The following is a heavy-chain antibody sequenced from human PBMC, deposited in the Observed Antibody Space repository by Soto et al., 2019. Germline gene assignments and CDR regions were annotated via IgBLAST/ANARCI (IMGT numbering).Heavy chain of an antibody. Sequence: SETLSLTCAVCGGSLSGYYWSWIRQPPGKGLEWIGEINHSGSTNYNPSLKSRVTISVDTSKMQVSLKLSSVTAADTAVYFCARGTPSPLIVRSSRGPWFDPWGQGTLVTVSS. CDR3: ARGTPSPLIVRSSRGPWFDP. CDR2: INHSGST. CDR1: GGSLSGYY. J-gene: IGHJ5*02. V-gene: IGHV4-34*01. D-gene: IGHD2-15*01.